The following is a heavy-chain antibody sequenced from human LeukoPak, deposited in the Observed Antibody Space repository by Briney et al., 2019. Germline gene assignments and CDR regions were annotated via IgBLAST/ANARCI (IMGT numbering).Heavy chain of an antibody. V-gene: IGHV1-8*01. Sequence: ASVKVSCKASGYIFTSYDINWVRQATGQGLEWMGWMNPNSGNTGYAQKFQGRVTMTRNTSISTAYMELSSLRSEDTAAYYCARVRCSSTSCSHFDYWGQGTLVTVSS. CDR3: ARVRCSSTSCSHFDY. CDR1: GYIFTSYD. CDR2: MNPNSGNT. J-gene: IGHJ4*02. D-gene: IGHD2-2*01.